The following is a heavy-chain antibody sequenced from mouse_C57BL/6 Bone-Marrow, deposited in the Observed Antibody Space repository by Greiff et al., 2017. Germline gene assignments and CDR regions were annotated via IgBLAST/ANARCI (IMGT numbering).Heavy chain of an antibody. CDR1: GYTFTSYW. V-gene: IGHV1-53*01. Sequence: QVQLQQPGTELVKPGASVKLSCKASGYTFTSYWMHWVKQRPGQGLEWIGNINPSNGGTNYNEKFKSKATLTVDKSSSTAYLQLSSLTSDDSAVYYCARRGATAPAWFAYWGQGTLVTVSA. J-gene: IGHJ3*01. CDR2: INPSNGGT. D-gene: IGHD3-1*01. CDR3: ARRGATAPAWFAY.